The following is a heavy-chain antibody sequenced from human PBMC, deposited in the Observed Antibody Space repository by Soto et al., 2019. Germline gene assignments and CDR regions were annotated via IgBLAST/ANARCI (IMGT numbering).Heavy chain of an antibody. V-gene: IGHV4-4*07. CDR3: ARGSASSWYGHYYYGMDV. J-gene: IGHJ6*02. D-gene: IGHD6-13*01. CDR2: IYTSGST. CDR1: GGSISSYY. Sequence: SETLSLTCTVSGGSISSYYWSWIRQPAGKGLEWIGRIYTSGSTNYNPSLKSRVTMSVDTSKNQFSLKLSSVTAADTAVYYCARGSASSWYGHYYYGMDVWGQGTTVTVS.